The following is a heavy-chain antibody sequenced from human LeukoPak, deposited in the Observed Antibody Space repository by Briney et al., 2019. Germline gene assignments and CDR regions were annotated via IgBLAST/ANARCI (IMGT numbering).Heavy chain of an antibody. J-gene: IGHJ5*02. CDR1: GGSISSHF. Sequence: SETLSLTCSVSGGSISSHFWSWIRQPPGKGLELIGHMYYSGSTNYNPSLKSRVTISVDTSKNHFSLKLSSVTAADTAVYYCARYRLSAGDISWGQGSLVTVSS. D-gene: IGHD5-12*01. CDR3: ARYRLSAGDIS. CDR2: MYYSGST. V-gene: IGHV4-59*08.